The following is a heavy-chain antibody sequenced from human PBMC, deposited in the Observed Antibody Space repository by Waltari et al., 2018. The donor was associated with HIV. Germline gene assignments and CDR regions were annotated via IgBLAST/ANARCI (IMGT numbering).Heavy chain of an antibody. CDR1: GFTANRKY. V-gene: IGHV3-53*01. CDR2: SIRGSTK. D-gene: IGHD3-10*01. J-gene: IGHJ6*02. Sequence: EVQVVESGGGLIQPGGSLRLSFAVSGFTANRKYMSWVRQSPGKGLEGVSVSIRGSTKYYANAVKGRFIISTDRSKNTLYLQMNSLRVGDTAVYYCVRGGGDPAVRRTAGYQYYGMDVWGQGTTVTVSS. CDR3: VRGGGDPAVRRTAGYQYYGMDV.